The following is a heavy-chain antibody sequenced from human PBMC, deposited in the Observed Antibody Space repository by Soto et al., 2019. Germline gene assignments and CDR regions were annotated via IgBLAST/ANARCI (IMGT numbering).Heavy chain of an antibody. D-gene: IGHD3-10*01. V-gene: IGHV3-23*01. CDR2: LSDRGDTT. CDR3: AREVALLWFRYGMDV. CDR1: GFTFSYYA. Sequence: GGSLRLSCSASGFTFSYYAMGWVRQAPGKGLEWVSVLSDRGDTTYYADSVKGRFTISRDNSNNAMFLQMSSLRDEDTAIYYCAREVALLWFRYGMDVWGQGTTVTVSS. J-gene: IGHJ6*02.